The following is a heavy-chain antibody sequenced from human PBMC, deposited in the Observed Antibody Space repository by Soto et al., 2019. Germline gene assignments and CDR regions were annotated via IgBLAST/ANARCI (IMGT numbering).Heavy chain of an antibody. Sequence: EVRLVESGGGVIQPGGSLRLSCGASGFTVSSNYMSWGRQAPGKGLEWVSIIYSGGSTYYADSVKGRFTISRDNSKNTLYLQMSSLRAEDTALYYCARDLLGYYDSGSKSPTSGDYWGQGTLVTVSS. CDR3: ARDLLGYYDSGSKSPTSGDY. V-gene: IGHV3-53*01. CDR2: IYSGGST. D-gene: IGHD3-10*01. CDR1: GFTVSSNY. J-gene: IGHJ4*02.